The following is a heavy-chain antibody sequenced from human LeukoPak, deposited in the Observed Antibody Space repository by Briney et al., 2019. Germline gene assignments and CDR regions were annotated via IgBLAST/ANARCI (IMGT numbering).Heavy chain of an antibody. D-gene: IGHD6-13*01. J-gene: IGHJ4*02. Sequence: PSETLFLTCTVSGGSISSYYWSWIRQPPGKGLEWIGYIYYSGSTNYNPSLKSRVTISVDTSKNQFSLKLSSVTAADTAVYYCARGHSGSLTPFDYWGQGTLVTVSS. V-gene: IGHV4-59*01. CDR1: GGSISSYY. CDR2: IYYSGST. CDR3: ARGHSGSLTPFDY.